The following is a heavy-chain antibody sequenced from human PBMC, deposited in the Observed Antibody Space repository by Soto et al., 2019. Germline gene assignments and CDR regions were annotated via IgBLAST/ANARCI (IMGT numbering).Heavy chain of an antibody. J-gene: IGHJ5*02. D-gene: IGHD3-3*01. CDR2: IYHSGST. V-gene: IGHV4-4*02. Sequence: QVQLQESGPGLVKPSGTLSLTCAVSSGSISSSNWWSWVRQPPGKGLEWIGEIYHSGSTNYTPSLKSRVPISVDKSKNLFSLKLSSVTAADTAVYYCARDPYYDFWSGLFDPWGQGTLVTVSS. CDR3: ARDPYYDFWSGLFDP. CDR1: SGSISSSNW.